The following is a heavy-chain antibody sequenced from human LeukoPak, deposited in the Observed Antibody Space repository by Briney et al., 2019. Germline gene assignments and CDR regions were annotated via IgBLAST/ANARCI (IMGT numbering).Heavy chain of an antibody. CDR3: ARDAPITGTPDY. CDR2: ISSSSSYI. Sequence: GGSLRLSCAASGFTFSSYSMNWVRQAPGKGLEWVSSISSSSSYIYYADSVKGRFTISRDNAKNSLYLQMSSLRAEDTAVYYCARDAPITGTPDYWGQGTLVTVS. J-gene: IGHJ4*02. CDR1: GFTFSSYS. D-gene: IGHD1-20*01. V-gene: IGHV3-21*01.